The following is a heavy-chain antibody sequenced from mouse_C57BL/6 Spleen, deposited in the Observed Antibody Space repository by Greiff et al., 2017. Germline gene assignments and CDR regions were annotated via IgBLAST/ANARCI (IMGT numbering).Heavy chain of an antibody. J-gene: IGHJ3*01. D-gene: IGHD4-1*01. CDR3: TGTGTGWFAY. V-gene: IGHV6-3*01. Sequence: EVKVEESGGGLVQPGGSMKLSCVASGFTFSNYWMNWVRQSPEKGLEWVAQIRLKSDNYATHYAESVKGRFTISRDDSKSSVYLQMNNLRAEDTGIYYCTGTGTGWFAYWGQGTLVTVSA. CDR2: IRLKSDNYAT. CDR1: GFTFSNYW.